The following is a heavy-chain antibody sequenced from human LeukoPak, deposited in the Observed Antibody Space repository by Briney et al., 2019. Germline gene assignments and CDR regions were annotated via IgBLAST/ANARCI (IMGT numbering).Heavy chain of an antibody. CDR3: ARDGGNYYDSSGYGAN. CDR1: GYTFTSYY. D-gene: IGHD3-22*01. Sequence: ASVKVSCKASGYTFTSYYMHWVRQAPGQGLEWMGIINPSGGSTSYAQKFQGRVTMTRDTSISTAYMELSRLRSDDTAVYYCARDGGNYYDSSGYGANWGQGTLVTVSS. J-gene: IGHJ4*02. CDR2: INPSGGST. V-gene: IGHV1-46*01.